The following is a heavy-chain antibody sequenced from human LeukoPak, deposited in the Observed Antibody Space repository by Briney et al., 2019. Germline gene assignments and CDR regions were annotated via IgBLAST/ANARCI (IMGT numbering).Heavy chain of an antibody. J-gene: IGHJ4*02. V-gene: IGHV4-4*07. CDR1: GGSISGDY. D-gene: IGHD1-26*01. Sequence: SETLSLTCTVSGGSISGDYWSWIRQPAGNGLEWIGRIYTSGSTTYNPSLKSRVTMSVDTSKNQFSLKLTSVTGADTAIYYCARVSPALGANYFDYWGQGILVTVSS. CDR3: ARVSPALGANYFDY. CDR2: IYTSGST.